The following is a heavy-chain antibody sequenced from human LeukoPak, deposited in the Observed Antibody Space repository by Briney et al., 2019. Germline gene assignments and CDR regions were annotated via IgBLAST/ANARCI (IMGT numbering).Heavy chain of an antibody. D-gene: IGHD3-10*01. CDR3: ARIFRGAYFYY. V-gene: IGHV4-59*01. Sequence: SETLSLTCTVSGGTISSYYWSWIRQPPGKGLEWIGYIHFSGSTNYNPSLMSRVTVSDDKSKNQFSLKLSSVTAADTSVYYCARIFRGAYFYYGGQGTLVTVSS. CDR2: IHFSGST. J-gene: IGHJ4*02. CDR1: GGTISSYY.